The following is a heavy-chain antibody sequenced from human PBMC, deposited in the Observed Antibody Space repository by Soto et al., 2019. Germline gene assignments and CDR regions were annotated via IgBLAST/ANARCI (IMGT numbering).Heavy chain of an antibody. CDR2: INHSGST. Sequence: PSETLSLTCAVYGGSFSGYYWSWIRQPPGKGLEWIGEINHSGSTNYNPSLKSRVTISVDTSKNQFSLKLSSVTAADTAVYYCASTQYYYDSSGYYSDAFDIWGQGTMVTVSS. D-gene: IGHD3-22*01. CDR1: GGSFSGYY. J-gene: IGHJ3*02. CDR3: ASTQYYYDSSGYYSDAFDI. V-gene: IGHV4-34*01.